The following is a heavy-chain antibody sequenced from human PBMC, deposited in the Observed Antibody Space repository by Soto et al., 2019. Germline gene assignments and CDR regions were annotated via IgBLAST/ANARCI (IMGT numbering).Heavy chain of an antibody. CDR1: GFTFSSYG. V-gene: IGHV3-33*01. J-gene: IGHJ6*02. CDR3: ARDMTWKGDSSDLYGMDV. D-gene: IGHD3-22*01. CDR2: IWYDGSNK. Sequence: GGSLRLSCAASGFTFSSYGMHWVRQAPGKGLEWVAVIWYDGSNKYYADSVKGRFTISRDNSKNTLYLQMNSLGAEDTAVYYCARDMTWKGDSSDLYGMDVWGQGTTVTVAS.